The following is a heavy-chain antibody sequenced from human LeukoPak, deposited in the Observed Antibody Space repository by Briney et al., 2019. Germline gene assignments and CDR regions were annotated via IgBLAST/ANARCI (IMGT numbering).Heavy chain of an antibody. V-gene: IGHV3-23*01. D-gene: IGHD5-12*01. CDR3: ARGVGYDY. CDR2: ISGSGGST. CDR1: GFTFSNSA. J-gene: IGHJ4*02. Sequence: GGSLRLSCAASGFTFSNSALSWVRQAPGKGLEWVSGISGSGGSTYNADSVKGRFTVSRDNSKKRLYLQMNSLRAEDTAVYYCARGVGYDYWGQGTLVTVSS.